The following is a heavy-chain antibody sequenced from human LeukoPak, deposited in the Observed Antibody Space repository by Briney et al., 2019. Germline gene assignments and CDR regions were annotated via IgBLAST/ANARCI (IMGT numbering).Heavy chain of an antibody. V-gene: IGHV3-11*04. D-gene: IGHD6-25*01. CDR2: ITISGTTI. CDR3: ARDSGGFLDY. CDR1: GFTFSDYY. J-gene: IGHJ4*02. Sequence: GGSLRLSCAASGFTFSDYYMSWIRQAPGKGLEWVSYITISGTTIFYADSVKGRFTISRDNAENSLYLQMNSLRVEDTAVYYCARDSGGFLDYWGQGTLVTVSS.